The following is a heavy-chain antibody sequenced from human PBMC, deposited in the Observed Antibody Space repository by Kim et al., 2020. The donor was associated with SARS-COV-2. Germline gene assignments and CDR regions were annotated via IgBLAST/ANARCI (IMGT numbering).Heavy chain of an antibody. Sequence: GGSLRLSCTASGFTFSSLWMHWVRQTPGKGLEWVSFIDSDGSTTDYADFVKGRFTIYRDNAKNTVYLQMNSLRADDTALYYCARGGYGAVDYWGQGTLVTV. CDR1: GFTFSSLW. J-gene: IGHJ4*02. D-gene: IGHD4-17*01. V-gene: IGHV3-74*01. CDR3: ARGGYGAVDY. CDR2: IDSDGSTT.